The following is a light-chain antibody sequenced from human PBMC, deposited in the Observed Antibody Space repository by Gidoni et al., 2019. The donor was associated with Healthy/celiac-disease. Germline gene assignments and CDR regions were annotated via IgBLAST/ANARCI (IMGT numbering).Light chain of an antibody. CDR3: QQYCSSPWT. V-gene: IGKV3-20*01. CDR1: QSVSSSY. J-gene: IGKJ1*01. CDR2: GAS. Sequence: ILLPQSPGTLSLSPGERATLSCGASQSVSSSYLAWYQQKPGQAPRLLIYGASSRATCIPDRFMRSGSGTDFTLTISRLEPEDFAVYYCQQYCSSPWTFGQGTKVEIK.